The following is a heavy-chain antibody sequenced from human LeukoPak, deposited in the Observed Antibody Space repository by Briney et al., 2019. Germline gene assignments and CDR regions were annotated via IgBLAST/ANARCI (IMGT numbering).Heavy chain of an antibody. CDR3: ARQQLSQLYYFDY. CDR2: IYYSGST. D-gene: IGHD6-13*01. V-gene: IGHV4-59*01. CDR1: GGSISGYY. Sequence: PSETLSLTCTVSGGSISGYYWSWIRQPPGKGLEWIGYIYYSGSTNYNPSLKSRVTISVDTSKNQFSLKLSSVTAADTAVYYCARQQLSQLYYFDYWGQGTLVTVTS. J-gene: IGHJ4*02.